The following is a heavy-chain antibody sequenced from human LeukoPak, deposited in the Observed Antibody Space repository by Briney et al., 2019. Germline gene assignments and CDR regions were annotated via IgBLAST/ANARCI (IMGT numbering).Heavy chain of an antibody. CDR2: INPKSGGT. CDR3: ASPVGTTPEGLGL. Sequence: ASVKLSCKASANTFTGYFLHWVRQAPVQGLEWMGWINPKSGGTKYAQKFRVRVTMTRDTSIRTAYMELSRLTSDDTAVYYCASPVGTTPEGLGLWGQGTLVTVSS. CDR1: ANTFTGYF. V-gene: IGHV1-2*02. D-gene: IGHD2/OR15-2a*01. J-gene: IGHJ4*01.